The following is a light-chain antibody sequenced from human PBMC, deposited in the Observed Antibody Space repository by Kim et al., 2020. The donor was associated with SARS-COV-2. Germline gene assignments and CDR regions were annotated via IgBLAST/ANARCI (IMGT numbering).Light chain of an antibody. CDR3: SSYGGSNNLV. V-gene: IGLV2-8*01. CDR1: SSDVGAYNY. J-gene: IGLJ2*01. CDR2: EVS. Sequence: QSVTISGTGTSSDVGAYNYVSWYQQHPGKAPKLMIYEVSKWPSGVPDRFSGSKSGNTASLTVSGLQAEDEADYYCSSYGGSNNLVFGGGTQLTVL.